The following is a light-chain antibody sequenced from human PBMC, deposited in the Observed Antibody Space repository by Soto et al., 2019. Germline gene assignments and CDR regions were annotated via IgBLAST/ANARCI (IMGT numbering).Light chain of an antibody. Sequence: QSALTQPTSVSGSPGQSIASACTGSGDDIGAYDYVSWYQQHPGKAPRLLIHGVRNRPPGISSRFSGFKSGLTASLTISGLQAEDEADYYCSSFTTSRLYVFGPGTKSPS. CDR1: GDDIGAYDY. CDR3: SSFTTSRLYV. J-gene: IGLJ1*01. CDR2: GVR. V-gene: IGLV2-14*01.